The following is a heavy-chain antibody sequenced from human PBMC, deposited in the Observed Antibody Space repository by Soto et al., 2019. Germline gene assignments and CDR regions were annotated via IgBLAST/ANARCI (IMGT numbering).Heavy chain of an antibody. J-gene: IGHJ4*02. CDR3: AKGRGYCMSTSCYVGSDY. CDR1: GFTFSSYA. CDR2: ISGSGGST. D-gene: IGHD2-2*01. V-gene: IGHV3-23*01. Sequence: EVQLLESGGGLVQPGGSLRHSCAASGFTFSSYAMSWVRQAPGKGLEWVSAISGSGGSTYYADSVKGRFTISRDNSKNTLYLQMNSLRAEDTAVYYCAKGRGYCMSTSCYVGSDYWGQGTLVTVSS.